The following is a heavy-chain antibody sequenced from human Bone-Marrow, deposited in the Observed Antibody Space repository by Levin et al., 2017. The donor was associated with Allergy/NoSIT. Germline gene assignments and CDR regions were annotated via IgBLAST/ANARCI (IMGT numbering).Heavy chain of an antibody. CDR2: IRKKANNYTT. J-gene: IGHJ4*02. V-gene: IGHV3-72*01. CDR1: GFTFSDHY. CDR3: ARTSSNWNFDY. D-gene: IGHD6-13*01. Sequence: GESLKISCAASGFTFSDHYMDWVRQAPGKVLEWVGRIRKKANNYTTEHAASVKGRFTVSRDDSKNSLYLQMNSLKTEDTAVYFCARTSSNWNFDYWGQGTLVTVSS.